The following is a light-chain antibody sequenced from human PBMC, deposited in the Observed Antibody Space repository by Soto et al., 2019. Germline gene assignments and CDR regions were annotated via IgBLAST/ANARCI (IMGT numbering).Light chain of an antibody. J-gene: IGKJ1*01. Sequence: EIVLTQSPGTLSLSPGERTTLSCRASQSISSSYLAWYQQQPGQAPRLLVYGASSRATGIPDRFSGSGSGIDFPRTIRRLEPEYFGLYYCQQYSSTFSTLGQGNKVAIK. V-gene: IGKV3-20*01. CDR1: QSISSSY. CDR3: QQYSSTFST. CDR2: GAS.